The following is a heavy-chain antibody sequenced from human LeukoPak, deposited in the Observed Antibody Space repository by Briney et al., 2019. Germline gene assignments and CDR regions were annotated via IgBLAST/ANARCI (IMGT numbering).Heavy chain of an antibody. V-gene: IGHV4-38-2*02. CDR1: GYSISSGYY. Sequence: PSETLSLTCTVSGYSISSGYYWGWIRQPPGKGLEWIGSIYHSGSTYYNPSLKSRVTISVDTSKNQFSLKLSSVTAADTAVYYCARVLYYYYYMDVWGKGTTVTVSS. CDR3: ARVLYYYYYMDV. J-gene: IGHJ6*03. CDR2: IYHSGST.